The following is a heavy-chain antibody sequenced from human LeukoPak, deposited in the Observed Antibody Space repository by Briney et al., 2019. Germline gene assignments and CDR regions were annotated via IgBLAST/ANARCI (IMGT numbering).Heavy chain of an antibody. J-gene: IGHJ3*02. CDR3: ARDNSDRTKPYSSGWSDAFDI. CDR2: ISSNGGST. Sequence: PGGSLRLSCAASGFTFSSYAMHWVRQAPGKGLEYVSAISSNGGSTYYANSVKGRFTISRDNSKNTLYLQMGSLRAEDMAVYYCARDNSDRTKPYSSGWSDAFDIWGQGTMVTASS. CDR1: GFTFSSYA. D-gene: IGHD6-19*01. V-gene: IGHV3-64*01.